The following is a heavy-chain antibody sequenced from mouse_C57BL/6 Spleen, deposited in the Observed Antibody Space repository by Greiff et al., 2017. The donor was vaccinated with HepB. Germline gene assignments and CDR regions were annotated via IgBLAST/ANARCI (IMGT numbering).Heavy chain of an antibody. V-gene: IGHV1-52*01. CDR1: GYTFTSYW. CDR3: ARDLYGSRRAMDY. CDR2: IDPSDSET. D-gene: IGHD1-1*01. J-gene: IGHJ4*01. Sequence: QVQLQQPGAELVRPGSSVKLSCKASGYTFTSYWMHWVKQRPIQGLEWIGNIDPSDSETHYNQKFKDKATLTVDKSSSTAYMQLSSLTSEDSAVYYCARDLYGSRRAMDYWGQGTSVTVSS.